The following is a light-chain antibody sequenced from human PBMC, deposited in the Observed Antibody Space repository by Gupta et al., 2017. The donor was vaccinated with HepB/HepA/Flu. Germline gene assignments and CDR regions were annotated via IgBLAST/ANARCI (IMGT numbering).Light chain of an antibody. V-gene: IGLV2-14*01. CDR2: DVI. CDR3: SSYTSSSTQVV. Sequence: QSALTQPASVSGSPGQSITISCTGTSSDVGVYNLVSWYQPHPGKAPKLLIYDVINRHSGVSNRFSGSKSGNTASLTISGLQAEDEADYYCSSYTSSSTQVVFGGGTKLTVL. CDR1: SSDVGVYNL. J-gene: IGLJ2*01.